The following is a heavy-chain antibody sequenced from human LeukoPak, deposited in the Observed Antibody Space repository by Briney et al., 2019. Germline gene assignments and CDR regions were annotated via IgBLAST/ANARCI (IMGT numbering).Heavy chain of an antibody. D-gene: IGHD3-22*01. CDR1: GGTFSSYA. Sequence: SVKVSCKASGGTFSSYAISWVRQAPGQGLEWMGGIIPIFGTANYAQKFQGRVTITADKSTSTAYMELSSLRSEDMAVYYCARGHYYYDSSGYYYFDYWGQGTLVTVSS. V-gene: IGHV1-69*06. J-gene: IGHJ4*02. CDR3: ARGHYYYDSSGYYYFDY. CDR2: IIPIFGTA.